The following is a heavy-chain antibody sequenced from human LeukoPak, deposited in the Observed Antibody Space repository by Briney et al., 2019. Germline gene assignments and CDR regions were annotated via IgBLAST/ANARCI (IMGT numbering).Heavy chain of an antibody. J-gene: IGHJ6*03. CDR1: GGSISSTNW. CDR3: AANGYYSIDV. V-gene: IGHV4-4*02. CDR2: IFHSGGT. D-gene: IGHD2-8*01. Sequence: PSGTLSLTCAVSGGSISSTNWWSWVHPPPGKGLEWIGEIFHSGGTNYNPSLKSRISLSVDKSQNQFSLKLNSLTAADTAVYYCAANGYYSIDVWGKGTTVTVSS.